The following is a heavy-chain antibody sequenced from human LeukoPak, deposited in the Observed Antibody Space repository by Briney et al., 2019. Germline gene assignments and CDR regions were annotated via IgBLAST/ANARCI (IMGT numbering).Heavy chain of an antibody. Sequence: GGSLRLSYAASGFTFSDYYMSWIRQAPGKGLEWVSYISSSSSYTNYADSVKGRFTISRDNAKNSLYLQMNSLRAEDTAVYYCARVRKYSSGWYDAFDIWGQGTMVTVSS. J-gene: IGHJ3*02. CDR1: GFTFSDYY. CDR2: ISSSSSYT. D-gene: IGHD6-19*01. CDR3: ARVRKYSSGWYDAFDI. V-gene: IGHV3-11*05.